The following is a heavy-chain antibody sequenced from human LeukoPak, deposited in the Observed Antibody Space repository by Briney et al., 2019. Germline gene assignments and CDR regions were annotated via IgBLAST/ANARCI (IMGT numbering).Heavy chain of an antibody. J-gene: IGHJ4*02. CDR2: IIPIFGTA. CDR1: GGTFSSYA. V-gene: IGHV1-69*13. D-gene: IGHD1-26*01. CDR3: ARHIVGAFDFDY. Sequence: GATVKVSCKASGGTFSSYAISWVRQAPGQGLEWMGGIIPIFGTANYAQKFQGRVTITADESTSTAYMELSSLRSEDTAVYYCARHIVGAFDFDYWGQGTLVTVSS.